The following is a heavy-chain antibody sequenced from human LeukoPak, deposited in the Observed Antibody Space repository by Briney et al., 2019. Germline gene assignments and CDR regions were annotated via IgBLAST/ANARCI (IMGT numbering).Heavy chain of an antibody. CDR1: GLSLTTTTAA. J-gene: IGHJ4*02. Sequence: SGPSLVKPTQTLTLTCYFSGLSLTTTTAAVGWIRQPPARALEWVALIFWDDDKRYSPSLKRRLTITKDTSKNQVVLSMTNMDPVDTGTYYCAHYHLTYFDYWGQGAPVTVSS. D-gene: IGHD4/OR15-4a*01. CDR3: AHYHLTYFDY. CDR2: IFWDDDK. V-gene: IGHV2-5*02.